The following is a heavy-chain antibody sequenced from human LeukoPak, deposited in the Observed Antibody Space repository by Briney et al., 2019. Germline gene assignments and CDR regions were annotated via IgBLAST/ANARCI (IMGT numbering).Heavy chain of an antibody. D-gene: IGHD4-17*01. J-gene: IGHJ6*03. Sequence: GSSVKVSCKASGGTFSSYAISWVRQAPGQGLEWMGRIIPIFGTANYAQKFQGRVTITTDESTSTAYMELSSLRSEDTAVYYCATYWPGPYGDCEGYYYMDVWGKGTTVTVSS. CDR1: GGTFSSYA. CDR2: IIPIFGTA. CDR3: ATYWPGPYGDCEGYYYMDV. V-gene: IGHV1-69*05.